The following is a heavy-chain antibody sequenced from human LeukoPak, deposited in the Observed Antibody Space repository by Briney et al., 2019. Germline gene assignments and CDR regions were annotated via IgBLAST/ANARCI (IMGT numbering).Heavy chain of an antibody. D-gene: IGHD6-19*01. CDR1: GFSFSSYA. J-gene: IGHJ4*02. CDR2: ISGSGGST. V-gene: IGHV3-23*01. Sequence: GGSLRLSCAASGFSFSSYAMSWVRQAPGKGLEWVSAISGSGGSTYYADSVKGRFTISRDNSKNTLYLQMNSLRAEDTAVYYCARDLSSGWYDYWGQGTLVTVSS. CDR3: ARDLSSGWYDY.